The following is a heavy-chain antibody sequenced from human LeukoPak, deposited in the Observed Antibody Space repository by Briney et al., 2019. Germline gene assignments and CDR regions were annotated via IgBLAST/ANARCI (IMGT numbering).Heavy chain of an antibody. Sequence: PGGSLRLSCAASGFTFDDYAMHWVRQAPGKGLEWVSLISGDGGSTYYADSVKGRFTISRDNSKNSLYLQMNSLRTEDTALYCCAKDTDGSYRRFDYWGQGTLVTVSS. J-gene: IGHJ4*02. CDR2: ISGDGGST. CDR3: AKDTDGSYRRFDY. V-gene: IGHV3-43*02. D-gene: IGHD1-26*01. CDR1: GFTFDDYA.